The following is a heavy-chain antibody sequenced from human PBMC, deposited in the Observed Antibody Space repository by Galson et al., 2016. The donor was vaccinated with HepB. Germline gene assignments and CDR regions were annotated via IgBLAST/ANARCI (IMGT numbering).Heavy chain of an antibody. Sequence: CAISGDSVSTYSASWHWIRQSPSRGLEWLGRTYYGSKWFNDYAGSVKSRITINADTSKNRFSLQLNSVTPEDAAVYYCARLNNDVVVDGKLGFDPWGQGLLVTVSS. D-gene: IGHD2-15*01. CDR1: GDSVSTYSAS. V-gene: IGHV6-1*01. CDR2: TYYGSKWFN. CDR3: ARLNNDVVVDGKLGFDP. J-gene: IGHJ5*02.